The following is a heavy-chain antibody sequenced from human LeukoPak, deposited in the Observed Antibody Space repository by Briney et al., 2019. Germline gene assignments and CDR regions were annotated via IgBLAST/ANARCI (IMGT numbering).Heavy chain of an antibody. CDR1: GYTFTGYY. CDR2: INPNSGGT. Sequence: ASVKVSCKASGYTFTGYYMHWVRQGPGQGLEWMGWINPNSGGTNYAQKFQGRVTMTRDTSISTAYMELSRLRSDDTAVYYCARLGGYSYGPEYFQHWGQGTLVTVSS. CDR3: ARLGGYSYGPEYFQH. V-gene: IGHV1-2*02. D-gene: IGHD5-18*01. J-gene: IGHJ1*01.